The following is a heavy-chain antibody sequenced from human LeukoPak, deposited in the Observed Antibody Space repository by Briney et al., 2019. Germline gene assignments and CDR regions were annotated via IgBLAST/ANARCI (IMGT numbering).Heavy chain of an antibody. D-gene: IGHD2/OR15-2a*01. CDR1: GGSFSGYY. J-gene: IGHJ4*02. CDR2: INHSGST. Sequence: SETLSLTCAVYGGSFSGYYWSWIRQPPGKGLEWIGEINHSGSTNYNPSLKSRVTISVDTSKTQFSLKLSSVTAADTAVYYCARGGVVKIFDYWGQGTLVTVSS. V-gene: IGHV4-34*01. CDR3: ARGGVVKIFDY.